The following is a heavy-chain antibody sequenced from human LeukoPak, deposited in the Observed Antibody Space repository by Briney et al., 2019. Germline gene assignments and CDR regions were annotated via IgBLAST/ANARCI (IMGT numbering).Heavy chain of an antibody. Sequence: GGSLRLSCAASGFAFNSYIMHWFRQAPGKGLEWVALMSNDGNKKDYADSVKGRFTISRDTSKNTLYLQMNSLRAEDTAVYYCAKDRSGSYSQGLDYWGQGTLVTVSS. J-gene: IGHJ4*02. D-gene: IGHD1-26*01. CDR3: AKDRSGSYSQGLDY. CDR1: GFAFNSYI. V-gene: IGHV3-30*18. CDR2: MSNDGNKK.